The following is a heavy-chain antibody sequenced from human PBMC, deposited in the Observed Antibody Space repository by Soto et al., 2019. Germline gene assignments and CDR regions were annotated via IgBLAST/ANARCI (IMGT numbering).Heavy chain of an antibody. Sequence: QVQLVQSGAEVKKPGSSVKVPCKASGGTFSSYAISWVRQAPGQGLEWMGGIIPIFGTANYAQKFQGRVTITADESTSTAYMELSSLRSEDTAVYYCARDFYISGRPLYAFDIWGQGTMVTVSS. CDR2: IIPIFGTA. CDR1: GGTFSSYA. D-gene: IGHD6-25*01. J-gene: IGHJ3*02. CDR3: ARDFYISGRPLYAFDI. V-gene: IGHV1-69*01.